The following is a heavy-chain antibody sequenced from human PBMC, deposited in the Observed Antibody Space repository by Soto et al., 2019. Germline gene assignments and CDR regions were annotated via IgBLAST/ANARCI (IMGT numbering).Heavy chain of an antibody. V-gene: IGHV3-30*03. D-gene: IGHD6-25*01. CDR2: ISYDGSNK. CDR1: GFTFSSYG. J-gene: IGHJ3*02. CDR3: ARALGLAAAFDI. Sequence: GGSLRLSCAASGFTFSSYGMHWFRQAPGKGLEWVAVISYDGSNKYYADSVKGRFTISRDNSKNTLYLQMNSLRAEDTAVYYCARALGLAAAFDIWGQGTMVTVSS.